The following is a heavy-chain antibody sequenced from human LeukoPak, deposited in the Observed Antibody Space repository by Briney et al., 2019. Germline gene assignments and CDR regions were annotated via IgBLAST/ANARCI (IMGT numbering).Heavy chain of an antibody. CDR2: ITSNGGTT. Sequence: GGSLRLSCVVSGFTFSSHAMHWVRQAPGKGLEYVSAITSNGGTTYYANSVKGRFTISRDSSKNTLFLQMNRLRPEDAAVYYCAKAPVTTCRGAFCYPFDYWGLGTLVTVSS. V-gene: IGHV3-64*01. CDR1: GFTFSSHA. D-gene: IGHD2-15*01. J-gene: IGHJ4*02. CDR3: AKAPVTTCRGAFCYPFDY.